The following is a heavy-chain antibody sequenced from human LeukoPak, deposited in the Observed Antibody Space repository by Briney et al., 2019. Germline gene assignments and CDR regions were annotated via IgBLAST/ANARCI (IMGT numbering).Heavy chain of an antibody. J-gene: IGHJ4*02. Sequence: SETLSLTCTVSGVSISSYYWSWLRQPPGKGLEWIGHIYYSGSTTYNPSLKSRVTISVDTSKNQFSLNLSSVTAADTAVYYCVRGFGSPDYWGQGTLVTVSS. CDR2: IYYSGST. CDR1: GVSISSYY. CDR3: VRGFGSPDY. V-gene: IGHV4-59*01. D-gene: IGHD3-16*01.